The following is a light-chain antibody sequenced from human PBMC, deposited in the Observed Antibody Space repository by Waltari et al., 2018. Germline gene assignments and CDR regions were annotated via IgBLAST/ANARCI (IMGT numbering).Light chain of an antibody. Sequence: ETVLTQSPATLSLSPGERATLSCRASEDVSIYLAWYQQKPGQAPRLLIYDASNRATGIPTRVSGSGSGTDFTFTISSLEPEDFALYYCQQRRNWPPLTFGGGTKVE. V-gene: IGKV3-11*01. CDR3: QQRRNWPPLT. J-gene: IGKJ4*01. CDR2: DAS. CDR1: EDVSIY.